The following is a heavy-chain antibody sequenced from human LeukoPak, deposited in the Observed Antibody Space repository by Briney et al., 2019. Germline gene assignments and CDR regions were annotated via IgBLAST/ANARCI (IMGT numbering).Heavy chain of an antibody. CDR1: GFTFSSYA. Sequence: GGSLRLSCAASGFTFSSYAMSWVRQAPGKGLEWVSAISGSGGSTYYADSVKGRFTISRDNSKNTLYLQMNSLRAEDTAVYYCAKATYYYDSNGYVDYWGQGTLVTVSS. D-gene: IGHD3-22*01. V-gene: IGHV3-23*01. J-gene: IGHJ4*02. CDR2: ISGSGGST. CDR3: AKATYYYDSNGYVDY.